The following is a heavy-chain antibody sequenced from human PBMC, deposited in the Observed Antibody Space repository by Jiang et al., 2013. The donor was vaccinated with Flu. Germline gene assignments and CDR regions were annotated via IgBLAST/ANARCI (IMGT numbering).Heavy chain of an antibody. J-gene: IGHJ4*02. D-gene: IGHD5-24*01. CDR3: AKDNSPDY. CDR2: INYSGGNT. V-gene: IGHV3-23*01. Sequence: VQLLESGGALVQPGESLRLSCAASGFRFSDYGMAWVRQAPGEGLEWVSTINYSGGNTHYAESVKGRFTISRDNSRSTLFLQLNSLRAEDTAIYFCAKDNSPDYWGQGTLVTVSS. CDR1: GFRFSDYG.